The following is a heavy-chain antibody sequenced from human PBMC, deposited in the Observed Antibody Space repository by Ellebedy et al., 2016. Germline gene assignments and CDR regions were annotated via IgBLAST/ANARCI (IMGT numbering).Heavy chain of an antibody. D-gene: IGHD1-20*01. J-gene: IGHJ6*02. CDR1: GFTVSANY. CDR2: ITHGGTT. V-gene: IGHV3-15*01. Sequence: GESLKISCAVSGFTVSANYMSWVRQAPGKGLEWVGRITHGGTTDYAAPVKGRFTISKVDSESTVYLQMDSLKSEDTAMYYCTTGGISGSRWWYNGLDVWGQGTTVTVSS. CDR3: TTGGISGSRWWYNGLDV.